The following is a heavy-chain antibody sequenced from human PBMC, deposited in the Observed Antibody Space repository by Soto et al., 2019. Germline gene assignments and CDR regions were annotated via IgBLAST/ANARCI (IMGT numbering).Heavy chain of an antibody. CDR1: GGSFSGYY. Sequence: PSETLSLTCAVYGGSFSGYYWSWIRQPPGKGLEWIGEINHSGSTNYNPSLKSRVTISVDTSKNQFSLKLSSVTAADTAVYYCARGDIVVVPAAIGLDYWGQGTLVTVSS. CDR3: ARGDIVVVPAAIGLDY. D-gene: IGHD2-2*02. V-gene: IGHV4-34*01. J-gene: IGHJ4*02. CDR2: INHSGST.